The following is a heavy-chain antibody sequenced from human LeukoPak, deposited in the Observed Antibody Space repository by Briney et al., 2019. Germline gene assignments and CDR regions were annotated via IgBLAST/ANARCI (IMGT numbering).Heavy chain of an antibody. CDR2: IKPDRSET. V-gene: IGHV3-7*01. D-gene: IGHD2-21*01. J-gene: IGHJ4*02. CDR3: ARDWGAYSHFFDY. CDR1: GFSLSVYW. Sequence: GGSLRLSCEASGFSLSVYWMSWVRQAPGKGLEWLGNIKPDRSETNYVDSVKGRFTISRDSAKKSLYLQMSSLRAEDTAVYYCARDWGAYSHFFDYWGQGTLVTVSS.